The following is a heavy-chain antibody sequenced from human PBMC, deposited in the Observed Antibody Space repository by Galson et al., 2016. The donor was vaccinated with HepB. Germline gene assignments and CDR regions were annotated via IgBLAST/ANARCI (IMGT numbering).Heavy chain of an antibody. V-gene: IGHV4-31*03. CDR1: GGSISSGDYY. Sequence: TLSLTCTVSGGSISSGDYYRSWIRQHPGKGLEWIGYIYYTGSTYYNPSLKSRLTISVDTSKNQFSLKLSSVTAADTAVYYCARDRGYYYDSSGYYFPWFDPWGQGTLVTVSS. CDR2: IYYTGST. J-gene: IGHJ5*02. CDR3: ARDRGYYYDSSGYYFPWFDP. D-gene: IGHD3-22*01.